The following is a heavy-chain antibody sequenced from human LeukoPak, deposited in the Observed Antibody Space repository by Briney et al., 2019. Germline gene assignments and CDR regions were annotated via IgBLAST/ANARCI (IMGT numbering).Heavy chain of an antibody. V-gene: IGHV3-30-3*01. J-gene: IGHJ4*02. CDR1: GFTFSSFT. CDR3: STVEHF. CDR2: ISSDGSNK. D-gene: IGHD1-1*01. Sequence: GGSLRLSCVASGFTFSSFTMHWVRQAPGKGLRWMAVISSDGSNKYYADSVKGRFTVSRDNSNNTLYLQMNSLRVEDTGLYYCSTVEHFWGQGTLVTVSS.